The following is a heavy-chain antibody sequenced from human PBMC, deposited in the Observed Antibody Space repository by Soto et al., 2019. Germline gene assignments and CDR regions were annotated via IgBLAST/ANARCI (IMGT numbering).Heavy chain of an antibody. V-gene: IGHV3-30*18. D-gene: IGHD4-17*01. CDR3: AKDVNLAVTTGGVFDY. J-gene: IGHJ4*02. CDR1: GFTFSSYG. CDR2: ISYDGSNK. Sequence: GGSLRLSCAASGFTFSSYGMHWVRQAPGKGLEWVAVISYDGSNKYYADSVKGRFTISRNNSKNTLYLQMNSLRAEDTAGYYCAKDVNLAVTTGGVFDYWGQGTLVTVSS.